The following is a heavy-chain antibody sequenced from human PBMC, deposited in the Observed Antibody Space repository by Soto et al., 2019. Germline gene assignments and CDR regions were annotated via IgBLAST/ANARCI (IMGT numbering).Heavy chain of an antibody. V-gene: IGHV4-31*03. J-gene: IGHJ3*02. CDR2: IYYSGST. CDR1: GGSISSGGYY. D-gene: IGHD3-3*01. CDR3: ARGRGSYYDFWSGSYDAFDI. Sequence: SETLSLTCTVSGGSISSGGYYWSWIRQHPGKGLEWIGYIYYSGSTYYNPSLKSRVTISVDTSKNQFSLKLSSVTAADTAVYYCARGRGSYYDFWSGSYDAFDIWGQGTMVTVSS.